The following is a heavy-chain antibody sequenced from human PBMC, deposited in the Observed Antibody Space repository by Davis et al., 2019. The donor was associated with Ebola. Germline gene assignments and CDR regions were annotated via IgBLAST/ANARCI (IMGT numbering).Heavy chain of an antibody. J-gene: IGHJ6*04. D-gene: IGHD5-12*01. Sequence: MPSETLSLTCAVYGGSFSDYYWSWIRQPPGKGLEWIGEVNHSGSTNYNPSLKSRVTISVDPSKNQFSLKLSSVTAADTAVYCCARDRVATILVNYHYYGMDFWGKGTTVTVSS. CDR2: VNHSGST. CDR3: ARDRVATILVNYHYYGMDF. V-gene: IGHV4-34*01. CDR1: GGSFSDYY.